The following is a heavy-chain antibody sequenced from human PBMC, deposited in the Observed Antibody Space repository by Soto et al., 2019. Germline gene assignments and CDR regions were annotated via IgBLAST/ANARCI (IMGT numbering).Heavy chain of an antibody. CDR2: IDPSDSYT. V-gene: IGHV5-10-1*01. Sequence: PGESLKISCKGSGYSFTSYWISWVRQMPGKGLEWMGRIDPSDSYTNYSPSFQGHVTISADKSISTAYLQWSSLKASDTAMYYCARRSDPSYYDSSGYHFDYWGQGTLVTVSS. CDR1: GYSFTSYW. J-gene: IGHJ4*02. D-gene: IGHD3-22*01. CDR3: ARRSDPSYYDSSGYHFDY.